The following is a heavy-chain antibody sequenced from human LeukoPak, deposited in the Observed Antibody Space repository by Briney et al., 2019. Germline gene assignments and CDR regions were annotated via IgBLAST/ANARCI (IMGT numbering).Heavy chain of an antibody. CDR2: IYPGDSDT. Sequence: GESLKISCKGSGYSFTSYWIGWVRQMPGKGLEWMGIIYPGDSDTRYSPSFQGQVTISADKSISTAYLQWSSLKASDTAMYYCARGPATVVTGRYYFDYWGQGTLVTVSS. J-gene: IGHJ4*02. D-gene: IGHD4-23*01. CDR3: ARGPATVVTGRYYFDY. CDR1: GYSFTSYW. V-gene: IGHV5-51*01.